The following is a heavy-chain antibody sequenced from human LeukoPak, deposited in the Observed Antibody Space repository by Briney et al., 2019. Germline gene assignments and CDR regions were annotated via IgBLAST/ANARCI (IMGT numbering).Heavy chain of an antibody. CDR2: IRSKAYGGTT. J-gene: IGHJ4*02. D-gene: IGHD1-1*01. CDR3: TRGLAQLELDGFDY. CDR1: GFTFGDYA. V-gene: IGHV3-49*03. Sequence: GRSLRLSCTASGFTFGDYAMSWFRQAPGKGLEWVGFIRSKAYGGTTEYAASVKGRFTISRDDSKSIAYLQMNRLKTEDTAVYYCTRGLAQLELDGFDYCGQGTLVTVSS.